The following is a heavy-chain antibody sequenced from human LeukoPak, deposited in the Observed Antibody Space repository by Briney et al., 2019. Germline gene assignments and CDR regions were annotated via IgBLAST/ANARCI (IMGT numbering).Heavy chain of an antibody. CDR2: IGSSGSSG. CDR3: AKRYYYDNSGLWDY. D-gene: IGHD3-22*01. V-gene: IGHV3-23*01. CDR1: GFTFSSHP. Sequence: GGALRLSCGASGFTFSSHPMSWVRQAPWKELEGVSAIGSSGSSGHYADSVKCGFTISRDNSKNTLYLQMNRLRGEDTAVYYCAKRYYYDNSGLWDYWGQGTLVTVSS. J-gene: IGHJ4*02.